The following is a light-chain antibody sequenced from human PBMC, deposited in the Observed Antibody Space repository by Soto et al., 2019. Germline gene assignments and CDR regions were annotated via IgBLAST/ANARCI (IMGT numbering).Light chain of an antibody. Sequence: QSVLTQPRSVSGSPGQSVTISCTGTNSDVGRYNFVSWYQQLPGKAPKLLISAVSQRPPGVPDRFSGSKSGNTASLTISGLQADDEADYFCYSYTASDIWVFGGGTKVTVL. CDR1: NSDVGRYNF. CDR3: YSYTASDIWV. J-gene: IGLJ3*02. CDR2: AVS. V-gene: IGLV2-11*01.